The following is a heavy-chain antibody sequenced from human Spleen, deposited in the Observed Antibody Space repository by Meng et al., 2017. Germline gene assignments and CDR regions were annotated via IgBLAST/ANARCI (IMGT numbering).Heavy chain of an antibody. CDR3: ARDNGIVVVPAADRDFDY. Sequence: SETLSLTCTVSGYSISSGYYWGWIRQPPGKGLEWIGSIYHSGSTYYNPSLKSRVTISVDTSKNQFSLKLSSVTAADTAVYYCARDNGIVVVPAADRDFDYWGQGTLVTVSS. D-gene: IGHD2-2*01. V-gene: IGHV4-38-2*02. CDR2: IYHSGST. CDR1: GYSISSGYY. J-gene: IGHJ4*02.